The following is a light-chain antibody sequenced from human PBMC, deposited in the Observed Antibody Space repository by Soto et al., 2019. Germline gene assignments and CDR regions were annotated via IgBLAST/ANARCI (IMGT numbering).Light chain of an antibody. CDR2: EVS. V-gene: IGLV2-14*01. Sequence: QSALTQPAFVSGSPGQSITISCTGTSSDIGAYNSVSWYQQYPGRAPKLMIYEVSNRPSGVSARFSASKSGNTASLTISGLQAEDEADYYCNSRGGSRPYYVFGTGTKVTV. CDR3: NSRGGSRPYYV. CDR1: SSDIGAYNS. J-gene: IGLJ1*01.